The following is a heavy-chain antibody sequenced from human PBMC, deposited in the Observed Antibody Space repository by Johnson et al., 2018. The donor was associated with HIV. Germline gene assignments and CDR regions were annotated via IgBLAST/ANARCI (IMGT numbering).Heavy chain of an antibody. CDR1: RFTFSSYD. CDR2: IGTAGDR. CDR3: ARDGYCTGGADQCAFDI. J-gene: IGHJ3*02. V-gene: IGHV3-13*01. D-gene: IGHD2-8*02. Sequence: VQLVESGGGLIQPGGSLRLSCAASRFTFSSYDLHWVRQATGKGLEWVSAIGTAGDRYYPGSVKGRFTISRENAKNSLYLQMNSLRAEDTAVYYCARDGYCTGGADQCAFDIWGQGTMVTVSS.